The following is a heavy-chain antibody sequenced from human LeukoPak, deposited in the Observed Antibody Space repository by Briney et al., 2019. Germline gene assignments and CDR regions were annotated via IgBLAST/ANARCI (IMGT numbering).Heavy chain of an antibody. CDR1: GVSISSYY. CDR2: MHHNGGA. CDR3: ARAEYDSGWFDY. Sequence: SETLSLTCTISGVSISSYYWTWIRQPPGKGLEWIANMHHNGGANYNASLRSRVTLSIDTSKSQFSLKLSSVTAADTAMCYCARAEYDSGWFDYWGQGTLVTVSS. V-gene: IGHV4-59*01. J-gene: IGHJ4*02. D-gene: IGHD6-19*01.